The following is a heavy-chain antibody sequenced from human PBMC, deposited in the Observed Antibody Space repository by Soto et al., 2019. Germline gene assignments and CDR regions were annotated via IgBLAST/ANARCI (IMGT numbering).Heavy chain of an antibody. CDR1: GVSVSSGNYY. V-gene: IGHV4-61*01. Sequence: PXETLSLTCTVSGVSVSSGNYYWTWIRQPPGKGPEWVGYIHYSGSTNHNPSLKSRVTMSVDTAKNQFSLELTSVTAADTAVYYCASYTSGRSGPALDVWGQGTTVTVSS. CDR2: IHYSGST. J-gene: IGHJ6*02. D-gene: IGHD3-10*01. CDR3: ASYTSGRSGPALDV.